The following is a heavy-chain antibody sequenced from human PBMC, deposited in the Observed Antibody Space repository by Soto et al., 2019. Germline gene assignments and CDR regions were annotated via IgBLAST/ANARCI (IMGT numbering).Heavy chain of an antibody. V-gene: IGHV1-58*01. CDR3: AADRGYDFWSGYYISGMDV. J-gene: IGHJ6*02. Sequence: SVKGSCKASGFTFTSSAVQWVRQARGQRLEWIGWIVVGSGNTNYAQKFQERVTITRDMSTSTAYMELSSLRSEDTAVYYCAADRGYDFWSGYYISGMDVWGQGTTVTVSS. CDR2: IVVGSGNT. CDR1: GFTFTSSA. D-gene: IGHD3-3*01.